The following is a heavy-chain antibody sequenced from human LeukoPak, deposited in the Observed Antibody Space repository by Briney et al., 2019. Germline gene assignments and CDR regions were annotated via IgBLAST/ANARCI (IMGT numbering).Heavy chain of an antibody. CDR2: IIPIFGTT. CDR1: GGTFSSYA. Sequence: SVKASCKASGGTFSSYAISWVRQAPGQGLEWMGRIIPIFGTTIYAQKFQGRVTITTDESTSTAYMEVSSLRSEDTAVYYCARGDDYSNYVLGYWGQGTLVTVSS. D-gene: IGHD4-11*01. CDR3: ARGDDYSNYVLGY. V-gene: IGHV1-69*05. J-gene: IGHJ4*02.